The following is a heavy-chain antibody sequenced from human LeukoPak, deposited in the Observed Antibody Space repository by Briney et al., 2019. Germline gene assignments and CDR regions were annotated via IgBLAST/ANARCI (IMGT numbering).Heavy chain of an antibody. CDR2: INPNSGGT. J-gene: IGHJ6*03. D-gene: IGHD1-26*01. Sequence: ASVKVFCKASGYTFTGYYMHWVRQAPGQGLEWMGWINPNSGGTNYAQKFQGRVTMTRDTSISTAYMELSRLRSDDTAVYYCARVGATSYYMDVWGKGTTVTTSS. CDR3: ARVGATSYYMDV. CDR1: GYTFTGYY. V-gene: IGHV1-2*02.